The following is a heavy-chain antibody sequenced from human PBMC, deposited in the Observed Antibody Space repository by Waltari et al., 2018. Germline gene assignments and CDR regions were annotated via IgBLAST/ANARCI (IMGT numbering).Heavy chain of an antibody. D-gene: IGHD2-15*01. J-gene: IGHJ3*02. CDR2: IIPIFGTA. Sequence: QVQPVQSGAEVKKPGSSVKVSCKASGGTFSSYAISWVRQAPGQGLEWMGRIIPIFGTANYAQKFQGRVTITADKSTSTAYMELSSLRSEDTAVYYCARDHGYCSGGSCYYAFDIWGQGTMVTVSS. CDR1: GGTFSSYA. V-gene: IGHV1-69*08. CDR3: ARDHGYCSGGSCYYAFDI.